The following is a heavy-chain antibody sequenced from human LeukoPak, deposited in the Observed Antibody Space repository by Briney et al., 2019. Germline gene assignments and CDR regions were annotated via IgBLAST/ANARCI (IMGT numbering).Heavy chain of an antibody. J-gene: IGHJ3*02. Sequence: ASVKVSCKASGYTFTSYGISWVRQAPGQGLEWMGWISAYNGNTNYAQKLQGRVTMSTDTSTSTAYMELRSLRSDDTAVYYCARDQYGDYGDAFDIWGQGTMVTVSS. V-gene: IGHV1-18*01. D-gene: IGHD4-17*01. CDR2: ISAYNGNT. CDR3: ARDQYGDYGDAFDI. CDR1: GYTFTSYG.